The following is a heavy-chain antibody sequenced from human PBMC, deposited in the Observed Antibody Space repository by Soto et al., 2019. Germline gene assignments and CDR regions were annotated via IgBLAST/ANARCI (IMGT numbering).Heavy chain of an antibody. CDR3: ARDCRDMELRYYYYGMDV. CDR1: GDSVSSNSAA. V-gene: IGHV6-1*01. J-gene: IGHJ6*02. D-gene: IGHD1-7*01. Sequence: SQTLSLTCAISGDSVSSNSAAWNWIRQSPSRGLEWLGRTYYRSKWYNDYAVSVKSRITINPDTSENQFSLQLNSVTPEDTAVYYCARDCRDMELRYYYYGMDVWGQGTTVTVSS. CDR2: TYYRSKWYN.